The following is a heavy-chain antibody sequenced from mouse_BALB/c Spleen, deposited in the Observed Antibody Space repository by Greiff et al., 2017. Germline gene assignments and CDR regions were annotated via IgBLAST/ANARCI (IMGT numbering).Heavy chain of an antibody. Sequence: EVKLMESGGGLVKPGGSLNLSCAASGFTFSSYTMSWVRQTPEKRLEWVATISSGGSYTYYPDSVKGRFTISRDNAKNTLYLQMSSLKSEDTAMYYCTRTYGSSDWYFDVWGAGTTVTVSS. CDR2: ISSGGSYT. J-gene: IGHJ1*01. V-gene: IGHV5-6-4*01. CDR1: GFTFSSYT. D-gene: IGHD1-1*01. CDR3: TRTYGSSDWYFDV.